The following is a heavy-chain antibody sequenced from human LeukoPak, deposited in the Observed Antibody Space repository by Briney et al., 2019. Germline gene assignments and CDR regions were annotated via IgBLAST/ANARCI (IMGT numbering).Heavy chain of an antibody. J-gene: IGHJ4*02. CDR1: GGSISSSNYY. CDR2: IYYSGST. Sequence: SETLSLTCTVSGGSISSSNYYWGWIRQPPGKGLEWIGTIYYSGSTYYTPSLKSRVTISVDTSKNQFSLKLSSVTAADTAVYYCASLYGSGSYYPSDYWGQGTLVTVSS. CDR3: ASLYGSGSYYPSDY. D-gene: IGHD3-10*01. V-gene: IGHV4-39*07.